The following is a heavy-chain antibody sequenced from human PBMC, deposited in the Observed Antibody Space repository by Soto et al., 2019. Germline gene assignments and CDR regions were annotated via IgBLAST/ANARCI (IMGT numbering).Heavy chain of an antibody. Sequence: SVKVSCKASGGTFSSYAISWVRQAPGQGLEWMGGIIPIFGTANYAQKFQGRVTITADKSTSTAYMELSSLRSEDTAVYYCARDFGKYSSGWYGFDYWGQGTLVTVSS. J-gene: IGHJ4*02. CDR1: GGTFSSYA. CDR2: IIPIFGTA. V-gene: IGHV1-69*06. CDR3: ARDFGKYSSGWYGFDY. D-gene: IGHD6-19*01.